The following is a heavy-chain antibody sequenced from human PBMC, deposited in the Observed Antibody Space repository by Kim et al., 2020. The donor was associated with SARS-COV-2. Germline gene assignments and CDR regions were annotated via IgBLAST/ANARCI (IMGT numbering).Heavy chain of an antibody. V-gene: IGHV4-34*01. Sequence: SETLSLTCAVYGGSFSGYYWSWIRQPPGKGLEWIGEINHSGSTNYNPSLKSRVTISVDTSKNQFSLKLSSVTAADTAVYYCARGLSYCSSTSCYGVWFDPWGQGTLVTVSS. CDR3: ARGLSYCSSTSCYGVWFDP. CDR2: INHSGST. J-gene: IGHJ5*02. CDR1: GGSFSGYY. D-gene: IGHD2-2*01.